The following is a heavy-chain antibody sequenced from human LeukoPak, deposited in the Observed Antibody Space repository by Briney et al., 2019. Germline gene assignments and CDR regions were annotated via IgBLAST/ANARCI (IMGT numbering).Heavy chain of an antibody. Sequence: GGSLRLSCAASGFTFSSYAMHWVRQAPGKGLEYVSAISSNGGSTYYANSVKGRFTISRDDSKNTLYLQMGSLRAEDMAVYYCARNYYYGSGNYYYYYYMDVWGKGTTVTVPS. CDR1: GFTFSSYA. CDR3: ARNYYYGSGNYYYYYYMDV. CDR2: ISSNGGST. J-gene: IGHJ6*03. V-gene: IGHV3-64*01. D-gene: IGHD3-10*01.